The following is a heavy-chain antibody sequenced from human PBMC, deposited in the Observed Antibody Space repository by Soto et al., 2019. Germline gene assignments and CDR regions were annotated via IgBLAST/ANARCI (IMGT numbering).Heavy chain of an antibody. CDR3: ERGEEAFFYYGLDV. CDR1: GGSITSSY. V-gene: IGHV4-59*01. J-gene: IGHJ6*02. Sequence: SXTCTVSGGSITSSYWSWIRRPPGKGLEWIAYIYDTGISGYTPSTSYNPSLKSRVTMSVDTSKSQFSLKLTSVTAADTAVYYCERGEEAFFYYGLDVWGQGITVTVSS. CDR2: IYDTGISGYTPST.